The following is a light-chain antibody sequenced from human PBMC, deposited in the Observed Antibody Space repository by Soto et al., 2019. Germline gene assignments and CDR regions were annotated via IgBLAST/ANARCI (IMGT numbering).Light chain of an antibody. Sequence: DIQMTQSPSSLSASVGDRVTITCRASQSISSYLNWHQQKPGKAPKLLIYAASSLQSGVPSRFSGSGSGTDFTLTISSLQPEDFATYYCQQSYSTLVTFGQGTKVDNK. CDR2: AAS. J-gene: IGKJ1*01. V-gene: IGKV1-39*01. CDR3: QQSYSTLVT. CDR1: QSISSY.